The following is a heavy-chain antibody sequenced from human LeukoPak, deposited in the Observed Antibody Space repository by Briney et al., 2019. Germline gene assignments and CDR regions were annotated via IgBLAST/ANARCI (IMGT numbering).Heavy chain of an antibody. D-gene: IGHD3-22*01. Sequence: GGSLRLSCAASGFTFSSYWMSWVRQAPGKGLEWVANIKQDGSEKYYVDSVKGRFTISRDNAKNSLYLQMNSLRAEDTAVYYCARDPSYYDSSGYYPALAWDHWGQGTLVTVSS. CDR3: ARDPSYYDSSGYYPALAWDH. J-gene: IGHJ4*02. V-gene: IGHV3-7*01. CDR1: GFTFSSYW. CDR2: IKQDGSEK.